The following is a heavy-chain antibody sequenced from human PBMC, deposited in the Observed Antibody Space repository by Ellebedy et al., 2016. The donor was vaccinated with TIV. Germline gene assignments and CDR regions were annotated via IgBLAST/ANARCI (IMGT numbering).Heavy chain of an antibody. CDR3: TTPTDLGHYDICDY. D-gene: IGHD3-9*01. CDR2: IKSKANGGTT. V-gene: IGHV3-15*01. Sequence: GGSLRLSXAASGFTFSNAWMSWVRQAPGKGLEWVGRIKSKANGGTTDYAAPVKGRFTISRDDSKNTLYPQMNSLKTEDTAVYYCTTPTDLGHYDICDYWGQGTLVTVSS. J-gene: IGHJ4*02. CDR1: GFTFSNAW.